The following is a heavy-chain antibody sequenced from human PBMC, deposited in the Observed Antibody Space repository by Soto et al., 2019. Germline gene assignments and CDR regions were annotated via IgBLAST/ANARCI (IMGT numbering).Heavy chain of an antibody. D-gene: IGHD6-19*01. Sequence: ASVKGSCTASGYTFTSYAMHWVRQAPGQRLEWMGWINAGNGNTKYSQKFQGRVTITRDTSASTAYMELSSLRSEDTAVYYCARVSAAVAARFDYWGQGTLVTVSS. V-gene: IGHV1-3*01. CDR1: GYTFTSYA. CDR3: ARVSAAVAARFDY. CDR2: INAGNGNT. J-gene: IGHJ4*02.